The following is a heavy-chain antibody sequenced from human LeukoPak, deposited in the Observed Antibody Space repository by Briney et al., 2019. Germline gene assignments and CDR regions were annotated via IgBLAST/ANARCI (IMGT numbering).Heavy chain of an antibody. CDR1: GFTFSIYA. J-gene: IGHJ4*02. CDR2: ISDSGGNT. D-gene: IGHD5-18*01. V-gene: IGHV3-23*01. CDR3: AKGKSDLGYSYGPSPFDY. Sequence: PGGSLRLSCAASGFTFSIYAMSWVRQAPGKGLEWVSRISDSGGNTYYADSVKGRFTISRDNAKNSLYLQMNSLRAEDTALYYSAKGKSDLGYSYGPSPFDYWGQGTLVTVSS.